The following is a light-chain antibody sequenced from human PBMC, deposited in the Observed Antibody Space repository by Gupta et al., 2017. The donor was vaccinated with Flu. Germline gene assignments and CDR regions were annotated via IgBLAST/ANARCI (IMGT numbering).Light chain of an antibody. CDR2: DVS. CDR1: SSDVGGYDY. Sequence: TSSDVGGYDYVSWYQQYPGKAPKLMIHDVSERPSGAPDRFSGSKSGNTASLTISGLQAEDESDYYCCSYAGSYTWVFGGGTKLTVL. CDR3: CSYAGSYTWV. J-gene: IGLJ3*02. V-gene: IGLV2-11*01.